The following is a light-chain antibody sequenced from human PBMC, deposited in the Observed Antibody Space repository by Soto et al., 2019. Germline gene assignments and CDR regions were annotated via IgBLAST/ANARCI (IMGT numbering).Light chain of an antibody. V-gene: IGKV3-20*01. CDR2: GAS. J-gene: IGKJ1*01. CDR3: QQYGSPPWT. Sequence: EIVLTQSPGTLSLSPGERATLSCRASQSVSSIYLAWYQQKPGQAPRLLIYGASSRATGIPDRFSGSGSGTDFTLTISRLEPEDFAVYYCQQYGSPPWTFGQGTKVEIK. CDR1: QSVSSIY.